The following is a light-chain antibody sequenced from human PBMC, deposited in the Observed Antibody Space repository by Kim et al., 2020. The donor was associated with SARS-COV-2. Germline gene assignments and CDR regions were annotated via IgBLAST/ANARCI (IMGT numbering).Light chain of an antibody. CDR2: DVT. CDR1: SSDVGGQTY. J-gene: IGLJ3*02. Sequence: GQSITISCPGTSSDVGGQTYISWYQQHPGKAPKLMIHDVTQRPSGVSVRFSGSKSGNTASLTISGLQAEDEADYYCSSFTSSNTWVFGGGTKVTVL. V-gene: IGLV2-14*03. CDR3: SSFTSSNTWV.